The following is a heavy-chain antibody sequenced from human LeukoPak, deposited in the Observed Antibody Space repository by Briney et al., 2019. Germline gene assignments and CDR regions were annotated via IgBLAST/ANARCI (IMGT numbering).Heavy chain of an antibody. CDR1: GGSFSGYY. CDR2: INHSGST. J-gene: IGHJ4*02. V-gene: IGHV4-34*01. D-gene: IGHD1-1*01. Sequence: SETLSLTCAVYGGSFSGYYWSWIRQPPGKGLEWIGEINHSGSTEYNPSLKSRVTISVDTSKKQFSLKLSSVTAADTAVYYCARGLVNLPPGDYWGQGSLVTVSS. CDR3: ARGLVNLPPGDY.